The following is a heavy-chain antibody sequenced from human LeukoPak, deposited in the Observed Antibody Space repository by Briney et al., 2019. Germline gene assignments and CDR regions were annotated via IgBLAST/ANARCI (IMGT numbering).Heavy chain of an antibody. D-gene: IGHD2-21*02. J-gene: IGHJ4*02. Sequence: GGSLRLSCAASGFTFSSYAMNGVRQPPGKGLDWVAGISWNGGSTYYADSVKGRFTISRDHSKHSLYLQMNSLRAEDTAVCYCANDPYCGGDCYYDYWGQGTVVTVSS. CDR1: GFTFSSYA. V-gene: IGHV3-23*01. CDR2: ISWNGGST. CDR3: ANDPYCGGDCYYDY.